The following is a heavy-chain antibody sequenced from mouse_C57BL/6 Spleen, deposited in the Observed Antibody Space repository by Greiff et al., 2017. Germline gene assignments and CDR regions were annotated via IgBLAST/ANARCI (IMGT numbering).Heavy chain of an antibody. CDR3: ARGYYDYDVGY. CDR2: IDPSDSYT. V-gene: IGHV1-69*01. J-gene: IGHJ2*01. CDR1: GYTFTSYW. Sequence: QVQLQQPGAELVMPGASVKLSCKASGYTFTSYWMHWVKQRPGQGLEWIGEIDPSDSYTNYNQKFTGKSTLTVDKSSSTAYMQLSSLTSEDSAVYYCARGYYDYDVGYWGQGTTLTVSS. D-gene: IGHD2-4*01.